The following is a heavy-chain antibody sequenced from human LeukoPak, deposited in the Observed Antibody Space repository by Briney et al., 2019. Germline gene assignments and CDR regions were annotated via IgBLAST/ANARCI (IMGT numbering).Heavy chain of an antibody. CDR1: GFIFSDYS. J-gene: IGHJ4*02. CDR3: ARGAAHSYGYFSDY. CDR2: ISTSSNTI. D-gene: IGHD3-22*01. V-gene: IGHV3-48*01. Sequence: PWESLRLSCATTGFIFSDYSLSWVRQAQGQGIQWHSFISTSSNTIYYADSVKGRFTVSRDNAKNSLYLQMNSLTGEDTAAYYCARGAAHSYGYFSDYWGQGILVIVSS.